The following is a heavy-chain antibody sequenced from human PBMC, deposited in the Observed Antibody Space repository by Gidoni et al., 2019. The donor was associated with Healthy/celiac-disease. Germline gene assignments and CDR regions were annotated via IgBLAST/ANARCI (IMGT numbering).Heavy chain of an antibody. CDR1: GYTFHSYD. D-gene: IGHD4-17*01. CDR2: MNPNSGNT. J-gene: IGHJ4*01. Sequence: QVQLVQSGAEVKKPGASVKVSCKASGYTFHSYDINWVRQATGQGLEWMGWMNPNSGNTGYAQKFQGRVTMTRNTSISNAYMELSSLRYEDMDVYYCARGLRSVLYGDYYNLDYWGHGTLVTVSS. V-gene: IGHV1-8*01. CDR3: ARGLRSVLYGDYYNLDY.